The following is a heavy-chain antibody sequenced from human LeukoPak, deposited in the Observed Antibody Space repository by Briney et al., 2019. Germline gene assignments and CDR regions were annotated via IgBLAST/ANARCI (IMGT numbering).Heavy chain of an antibody. CDR3: AKAYCTNGVCYTPSYYYYGMDV. CDR2: ITGSGGNT. CDR1: GFIFSSYS. Sequence: PGGSLRLSCAASGFIFSSYSMSWVRQAPGKGLEWVSVITGSGGNTYYADSVKGRFTISKDNSKNTVYLQMSSLRVDDTAVYYCAKAYCTNGVCYTPSYYYYGMDVWGQGTTVTVSS. J-gene: IGHJ6*02. D-gene: IGHD2-8*01. V-gene: IGHV3-23*01.